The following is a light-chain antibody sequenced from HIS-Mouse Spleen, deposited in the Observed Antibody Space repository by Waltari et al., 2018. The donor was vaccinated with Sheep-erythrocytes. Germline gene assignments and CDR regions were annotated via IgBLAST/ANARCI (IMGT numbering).Light chain of an antibody. CDR1: SSDVGGYNY. CDR3: CSYAGSYNHV. Sequence: QSALTQPRSVSGSPGQSVTISCTGTSSDVGGYNYVSWYQQHPGKAPKLMIYDVSNRPVGVPDRFSGSKSGNTASLTISGLQAEDEADYYCCSYAGSYNHVFATGTKVTVL. V-gene: IGLV2-11*01. J-gene: IGLJ1*01. CDR2: DVS.